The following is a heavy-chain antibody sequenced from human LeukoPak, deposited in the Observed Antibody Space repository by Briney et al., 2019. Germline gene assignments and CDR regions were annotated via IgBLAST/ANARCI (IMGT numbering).Heavy chain of an antibody. Sequence: PGGSLRLSCAASGFTFSSYGMHWVRQAPGKGLEWVAVISYDGSNKYYADSAKGRFTISRDNSKNTLYLQMNSLRAEDTAAYYCAKPTVRYSSLDAFDIWGQGTMVTVSS. CDR1: GFTFSSYG. D-gene: IGHD6-13*01. CDR2: ISYDGSNK. V-gene: IGHV3-30*18. CDR3: AKPTVRYSSLDAFDI. J-gene: IGHJ3*02.